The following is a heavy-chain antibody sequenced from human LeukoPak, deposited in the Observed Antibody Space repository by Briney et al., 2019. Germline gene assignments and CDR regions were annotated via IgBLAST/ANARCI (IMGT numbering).Heavy chain of an antibody. J-gene: IGHJ5*02. Sequence: GGSLRLSCAASGFTFSSYAMSWVRQAPGKGLEWVSAISGSGGSTYYADSVKGRFTISRDNSKNTLYLQMSSLRAEDTAVYYCAKAGVDTAMVSSVRFDPWGQGTLVTVSS. D-gene: IGHD5-18*01. CDR2: ISGSGGST. V-gene: IGHV3-23*01. CDR3: AKAGVDTAMVSSVRFDP. CDR1: GFTFSSYA.